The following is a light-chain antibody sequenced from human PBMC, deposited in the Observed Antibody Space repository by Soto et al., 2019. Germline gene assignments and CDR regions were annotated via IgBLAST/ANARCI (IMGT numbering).Light chain of an antibody. Sequence: DIQFTQSPSSLSASVGDRITITCRSSQSISRYLNWYPQRPGTAPKVLIFGANSLHSGVQSRFSGSGAGTDFTLTISSLQPEDFATDYCQQNYGTTGTFGQGTKVDIK. J-gene: IGKJ1*01. CDR3: QQNYGTTGT. V-gene: IGKV1-39*01. CDR2: GAN. CDR1: QSISRY.